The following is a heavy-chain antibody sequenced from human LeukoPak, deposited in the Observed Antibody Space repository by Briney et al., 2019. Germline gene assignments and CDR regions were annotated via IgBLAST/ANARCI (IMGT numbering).Heavy chain of an antibody. V-gene: IGHV1-18*01. CDR1: GYTFTSYG. CDR3: ARGNYDILTGPRRTDAFDI. J-gene: IGHJ3*02. Sequence: ASVTVSCKASGYTFTSYGISWVRQAPGQGLEWMGWISAYNGNTNYAQKLQGRVTMTTDTSTSTAYMELRSLRSDDTAMYYCARGNYDILTGPRRTDAFDIWGQGTMVTVSS. D-gene: IGHD3-9*01. CDR2: ISAYNGNT.